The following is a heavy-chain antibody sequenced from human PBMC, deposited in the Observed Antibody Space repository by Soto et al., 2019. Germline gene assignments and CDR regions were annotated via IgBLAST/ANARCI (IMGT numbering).Heavy chain of an antibody. Sequence: PGGTLILSCAASVFTFSSYGVHWVRQAPGKGLEWVAVIWYDGSNKYYADSVKGRFTISRDNSKNTLYLQMNSLRAEDTAVYYCARDLSSTPYGMDVWGQGTTVTVSS. D-gene: IGHD6-13*01. CDR1: VFTFSSYG. V-gene: IGHV3-33*01. CDR2: IWYDGSNK. J-gene: IGHJ6*02. CDR3: ARDLSSTPYGMDV.